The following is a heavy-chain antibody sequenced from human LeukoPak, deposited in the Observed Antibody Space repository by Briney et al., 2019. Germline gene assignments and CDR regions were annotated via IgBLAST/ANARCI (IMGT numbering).Heavy chain of an antibody. V-gene: IGHV3-11*01. CDR1: GFTFSDYY. Sequence: GGSLRLSCAVSGFTFSDYYMSWIRQAPGKGLEWVSYISSSGSTIYYADSVKGRFTISRDNAKNSLYLQMNSLKAEDTAVYYCARDRREFDYGSRWGQGTLVTVSS. CDR3: ARDRREFDYGSR. D-gene: IGHD4-17*01. CDR2: ISSSGSTI. J-gene: IGHJ4*02.